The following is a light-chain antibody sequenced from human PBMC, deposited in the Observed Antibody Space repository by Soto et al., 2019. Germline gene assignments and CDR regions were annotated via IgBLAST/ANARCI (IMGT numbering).Light chain of an antibody. CDR3: CSYAGSSYV. J-gene: IGLJ1*01. V-gene: IGLV2-23*02. CDR2: EVS. Sequence: QSVLTQPASVSGSPGQSITISCTGTSSDVGSYNLVSWYQQHPGKAPKLMIYEVSKRPSGVSNRFSGSKSGNTASLTISGLQAEDESGYYCCSYAGSSYVFGTGTKVTVL. CDR1: SSDVGSYNL.